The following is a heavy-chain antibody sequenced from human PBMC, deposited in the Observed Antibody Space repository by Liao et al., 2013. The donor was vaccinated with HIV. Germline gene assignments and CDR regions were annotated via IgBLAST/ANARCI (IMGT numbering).Heavy chain of an antibody. D-gene: IGHD3-10*01. CDR3: VRALVRGRPPHY. J-gene: IGHJ4*02. CDR2: IYYSGST. Sequence: QVQLQESGPGLVKSSQTLSLTCTVSGGSISSRTYYWGWIRQPPGKGLEWIGSIYYSGSTYYNPSLKSRVTISVDTSKNQFSLKLNSVTAADTAVYFCVRALVRGRPPHYWGQGTLVTVSS. CDR1: GGSISSRTYY. V-gene: IGHV4-39*07.